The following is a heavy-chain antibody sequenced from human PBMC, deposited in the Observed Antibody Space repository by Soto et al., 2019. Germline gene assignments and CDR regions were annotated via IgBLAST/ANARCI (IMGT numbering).Heavy chain of an antibody. J-gene: IGHJ4*02. CDR3: ASSHAGAHITAAVH. D-gene: IGHD6-13*01. CDR1: GGSISSDGYS. Sequence: QLQLQESGSGLVKPSQTLSLTCAVSGGSISSDGYSWSWIRQPPGKGLEWIGYIYHSGSTYYNPSLKSRVTISVDRSKNQFSLKQSSVTAADTAVYYCASSHAGAHITAAVHWGQGTLVTVSS. CDR2: IYHSGST. V-gene: IGHV4-30-2*01.